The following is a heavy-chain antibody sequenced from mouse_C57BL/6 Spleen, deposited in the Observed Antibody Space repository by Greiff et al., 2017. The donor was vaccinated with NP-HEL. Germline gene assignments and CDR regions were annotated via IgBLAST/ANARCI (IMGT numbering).Heavy chain of an antibody. D-gene: IGHD1-1*01. J-gene: IGHJ3*01. CDR3: ARGGYYDGTWFAY. CDR2: ISSGSSTI. Sequence: EVQRVESGGGLVKPGGSLKLSCAASGFTFSDYGMHWVRQAPEKGLEWVAYISSGSSTIYYADTVKGRFTISRDNAKNTLFLQMTSLRSEDTAMYYCARGGYYDGTWFAYWGQGTLVTVSA. CDR1: GFTFSDYG. V-gene: IGHV5-17*01.